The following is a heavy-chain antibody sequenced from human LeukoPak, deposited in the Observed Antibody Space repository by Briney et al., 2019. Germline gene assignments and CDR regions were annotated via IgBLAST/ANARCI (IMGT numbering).Heavy chain of an antibody. D-gene: IGHD5-12*01. CDR3: AAIVAGLQINWFDP. CDR2: IYYSGST. J-gene: IGHJ5*02. Sequence: KPSETLSLTCTVSGGSISSYYWSWIRQPPGKGLEWIGYIYYSGSTNYNPSLKSRVTISVDTSKNQFSLKLSSVTAADTAVYYCAAIVAGLQINWFDPWGQGTLVTVSS. V-gene: IGHV4-59*01. CDR1: GGSISSYY.